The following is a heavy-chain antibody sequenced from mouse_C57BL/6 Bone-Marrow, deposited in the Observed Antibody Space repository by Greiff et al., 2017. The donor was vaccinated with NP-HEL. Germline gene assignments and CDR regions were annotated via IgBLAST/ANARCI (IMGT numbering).Heavy chain of an antibody. CDR3: ARSGISFYAMDY. CDR1: GYTFTSYW. Sequence: QVQLQQPGAELVMPGASVKLSCKASGYTFTSYWMHWVKQRPGQGLEWIGEIDPSDSYTNYNQKFKGKSTLTVDKSSSTAYMQLSSLTSEDSAVYYCARSGISFYAMDYWGQGTSVTVSS. CDR2: IDPSDSYT. J-gene: IGHJ4*01. D-gene: IGHD1-1*01. V-gene: IGHV1-69*01.